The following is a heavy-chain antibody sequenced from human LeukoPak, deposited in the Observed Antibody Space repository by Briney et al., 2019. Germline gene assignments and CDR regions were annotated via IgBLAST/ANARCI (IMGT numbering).Heavy chain of an antibody. CDR3: AKGYCSGGSCYFGAFDV. D-gene: IGHD2-15*01. V-gene: IGHV3-23*01. J-gene: IGHJ3*01. CDR1: GFTFTSYA. CDR2: ISVSGVST. Sequence: PGGSLRLSCAASGFTFTSYAMSWVRQAPGKGLEWVSTISVSGVSTYYADSVKGRFTISRGNSKNTLYLQMNSLRAEDTAVYYCAKGYCSGGSCYFGAFDVWGQGTLVTVSS.